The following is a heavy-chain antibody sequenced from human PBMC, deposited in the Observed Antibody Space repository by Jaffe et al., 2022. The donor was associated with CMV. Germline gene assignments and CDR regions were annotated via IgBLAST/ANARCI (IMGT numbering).Heavy chain of an antibody. CDR3: ALLKLQPFYYMDV. CDR1: GFTFNSYE. D-gene: IGHD5-18*01. CDR2: ITTRGSNI. Sequence: EVQLVESGGGLVQPGGSLRLSCAGSGFTFNSYEMNWVRQAPGKGLEWISYITTRGSNIYYADSVKGRFTMSRDNAKNSLYLQMNSLRAEDTAVYYCALLKLQPFYYMDVWGKGTTVTVSS. J-gene: IGHJ6*03. V-gene: IGHV3-48*03.